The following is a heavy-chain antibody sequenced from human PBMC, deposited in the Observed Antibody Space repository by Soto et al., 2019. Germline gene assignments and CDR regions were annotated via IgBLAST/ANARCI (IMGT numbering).Heavy chain of an antibody. CDR3: ARKDKSGYFNWFDP. CDR2: IFPSDSDT. D-gene: IGHD3-22*01. CDR1: GYKFTSYW. V-gene: IGHV5-51*01. Sequence: GESLKISCRTSGYKFTSYWIAWVRQMPGKGLEWMGIIFPSDSDTRYSPSFQGQVTISADRSTSTVFLQWASLKASDTAVYLCARKDKSGYFNWFDPWGQGTLVTVSS. J-gene: IGHJ5*02.